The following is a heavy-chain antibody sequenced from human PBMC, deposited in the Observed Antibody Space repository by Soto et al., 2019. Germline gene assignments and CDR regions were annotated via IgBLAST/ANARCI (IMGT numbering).Heavy chain of an antibody. CDR1: VLTFSNYA. CDR2: MSGSSSTT. V-gene: IGHV3-23*01. Sequence: PGWSLRLSCATSVLTFSNYAMSWVRQAPGGGLEWVSSMSGSSSTTYYADSVRGRFTISRDRSKNTLYLQMSSLRAEDTALYYCAKNQERELPRVIDFWGQGTLVTVSS. CDR3: AKNQERELPRVIDF. D-gene: IGHD1-7*01. J-gene: IGHJ4*02.